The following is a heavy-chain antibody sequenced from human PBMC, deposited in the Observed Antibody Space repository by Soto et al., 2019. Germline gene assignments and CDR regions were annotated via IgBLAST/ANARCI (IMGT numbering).Heavy chain of an antibody. CDR1: GASISGFY. Sequence: PSETLSLTCTVSGASISGFYWSWIRKSAGKGLEWIGRIYATGTTDYNPSLKSRVMMSVDTSKNQFSLKLRSVTAADTAVYYCARVRGARHNYDILTGSYYFDYWGQGTLVTVSS. V-gene: IGHV4-4*07. D-gene: IGHD3-9*01. J-gene: IGHJ4*02. CDR3: ARVRGARHNYDILTGSYYFDY. CDR2: IYATGTT.